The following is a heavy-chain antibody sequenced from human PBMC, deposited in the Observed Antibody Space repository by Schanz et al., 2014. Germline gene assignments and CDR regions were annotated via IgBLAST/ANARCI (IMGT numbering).Heavy chain of an antibody. CDR3: ARGVRIDY. D-gene: IGHD3-3*01. Sequence: EVQLLESGGGLAQPGGSLRLACAASGFTFSSYCINWVRQAPGKGLEWVANIKQDGSEKYYVDSVKGRFTISRDNAKNSLYLQMNSLTAEDTAVYYCARGVRIDYWGQGTLXTVSS. J-gene: IGHJ4*02. CDR2: IKQDGSEK. V-gene: IGHV3-7*01. CDR1: GFTFSSYC.